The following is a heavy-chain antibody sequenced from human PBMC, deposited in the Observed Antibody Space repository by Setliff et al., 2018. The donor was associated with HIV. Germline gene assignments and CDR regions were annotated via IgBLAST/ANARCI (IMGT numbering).Heavy chain of an antibody. CDR3: AREDSSWYGSLDY. D-gene: IGHD6-13*01. CDR2: IRGSGDTT. CDR1: GSMFTSYA. V-gene: IGHV3-23*01. J-gene: IGHJ4*02. Sequence: PGGSLRLSCAASGSMFTSYAMTWVRQAPGKGLEWVSTIRGSGDTTHYADFVKGRFTISRDNSENTLYLQMNSLRAEDMAVYYCAREDSSWYGSLDYWGQGTLVTVSS.